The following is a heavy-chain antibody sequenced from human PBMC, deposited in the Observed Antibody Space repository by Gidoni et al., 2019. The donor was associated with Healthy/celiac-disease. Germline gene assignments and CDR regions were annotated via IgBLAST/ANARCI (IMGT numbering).Heavy chain of an antibody. CDR3: AKDGADGDYVFDY. Sequence: EVQLLESGGGLVQPGGSLRLSCAAAGFTFSSYAMSWVRQAPGKGLEWVSAISGSGGSTYYADSVKGRFTISRDNSKNTLYLQMNSLRAEDTAVYYCAKDGADGDYVFDYWGQGTLVTVSS. CDR2: ISGSGGST. CDR1: GFTFSSYA. V-gene: IGHV3-23*01. J-gene: IGHJ4*02. D-gene: IGHD4-17*01.